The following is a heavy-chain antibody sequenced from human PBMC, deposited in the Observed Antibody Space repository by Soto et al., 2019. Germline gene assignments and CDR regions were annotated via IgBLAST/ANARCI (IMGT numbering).Heavy chain of an antibody. V-gene: IGHV3-30-3*02. CDR2: ISYGGANK. Sequence: GGSLRLSCAVSGFTFNSHAMHWVRQAPGKGLEWVAVISYGGANKYYGDSVKGRFTISRDNSRNTLFLQMDSLRPEDTAVYYCARGPRSCSSPTGYTVDLWGRGTLVTVSS. CDR3: ARGPRSCSSPTGYTVDL. D-gene: IGHD2-2*02. J-gene: IGHJ4*02. CDR1: GFTFNSHA.